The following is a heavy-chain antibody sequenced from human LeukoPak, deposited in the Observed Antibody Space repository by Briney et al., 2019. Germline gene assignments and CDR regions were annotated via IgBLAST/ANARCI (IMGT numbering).Heavy chain of an antibody. D-gene: IGHD3-22*01. CDR1: GYTFTGYY. V-gene: IGHV1-2*02. CDR3: ARGAFYYDNAFDI. J-gene: IGHJ3*02. CDR2: INPNSGGT. Sequence: ASVKVSCKASGYTFTGYYMHWVRQAPGQGLEWMGWINPNSGGTNYAQKFQGRVTMTRDTSISTAYMELSRLRSDDTAVCYCARGAFYYDNAFDIWGQGTMVTVSS.